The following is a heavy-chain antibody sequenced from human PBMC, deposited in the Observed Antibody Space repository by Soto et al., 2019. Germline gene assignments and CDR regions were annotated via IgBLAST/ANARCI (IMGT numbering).Heavy chain of an antibody. D-gene: IGHD6-13*01. Sequence: EVQLLASGGGLVQPGGSLRLSCVASGFSFSGYAMSWVRQAPGKGLVWGSSMTATGVSIYYADSVRGRFTISRDNSKNTLYLQMSSLRAEDTATYYCAKDSIPYSSSYDLDHWGRGALVTVSS. J-gene: IGHJ4*02. CDR1: GFSFSGYA. CDR3: AKDSIPYSSSYDLDH. CDR2: MTATGVSI. V-gene: IGHV3-23*01.